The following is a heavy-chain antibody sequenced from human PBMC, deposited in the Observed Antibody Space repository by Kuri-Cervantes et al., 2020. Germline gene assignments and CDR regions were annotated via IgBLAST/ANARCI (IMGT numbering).Heavy chain of an antibody. D-gene: IGHD6-13*01. Sequence: ASVKVSCKASGYPFTGYAIHWVRQSPGQTLEWMGWISAGNGNTQYSQKFQGRVTMTRDTSTSTVYMELSSLRSEDTAVYYCARDLGGIAAADSNDYWGQGTLVTVSS. CDR2: ISAGNGNT. V-gene: IGHV1-3*01. CDR3: ARDLGGIAAADSNDY. J-gene: IGHJ4*02. CDR1: GYPFTGYA.